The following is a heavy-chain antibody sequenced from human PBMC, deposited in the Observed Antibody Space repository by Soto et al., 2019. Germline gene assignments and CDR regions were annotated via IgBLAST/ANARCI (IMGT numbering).Heavy chain of an antibody. V-gene: IGHV3-23*01. CDR2: ISGSGDRI. CDR1: GFTFSGYA. J-gene: IGHJ4*02. CDR3: AKESLGAAAKGRSPHFAY. D-gene: IGHD6-13*01. Sequence: GGSLRLSCAASGFTFSGYAMTWVRQALGKGLEWVSVISGSGDRIYYRDSVKGRFTISRDNSKNTLYLQMNSLRVEDTAVYYCAKESLGAAAKGRSPHFAYWGQGTLVTVSS.